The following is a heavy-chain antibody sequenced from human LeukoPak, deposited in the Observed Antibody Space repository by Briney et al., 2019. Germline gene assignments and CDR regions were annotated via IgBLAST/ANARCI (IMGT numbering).Heavy chain of an antibody. D-gene: IGHD3-22*01. CDR2: ISAYNGNT. CDR3: ARDSDPGYYYDSSGYYDY. J-gene: IGHJ4*02. Sequence: ASVKVSCTASGYTFTSYGISWVRQAPGQGLEWMGWISAYNGNTNYAQKLQGRVTMTTDTSTSTAYMELRSLRSDDTAVYYCARDSDPGYYYDSSGYYDYWGQGTLVTVSS. CDR1: GYTFTSYG. V-gene: IGHV1-18*01.